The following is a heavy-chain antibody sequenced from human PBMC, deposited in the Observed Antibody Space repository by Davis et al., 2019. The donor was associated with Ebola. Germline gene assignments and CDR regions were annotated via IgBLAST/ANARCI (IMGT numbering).Heavy chain of an antibody. D-gene: IGHD1-7*01. Sequence: MPSETLSLTCAVYGGSFSGYYWSWIRQPPGKGLEWIGEINHSGSTNYNPSLKSRVTISVDTSKNQFSLKLSSVTAADTAVYYCVRGHGLTGTTDWFDPWGQGTLVTVSS. J-gene: IGHJ5*02. CDR1: GGSFSGYY. CDR3: VRGHGLTGTTDWFDP. CDR2: INHSGST. V-gene: IGHV4-34*01.